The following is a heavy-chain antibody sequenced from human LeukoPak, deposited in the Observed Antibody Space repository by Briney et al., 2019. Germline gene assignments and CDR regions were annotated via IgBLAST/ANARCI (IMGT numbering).Heavy chain of an antibody. V-gene: IGHV3-23*01. CDR2: ISGSGDNT. D-gene: IGHD4-17*01. CDR1: GFTFSSYA. Sequence: GGTLRLSCASSGFTFSSYAMNWVRQAPGKGLEWVSAISGSGDNTYYADSVKGRFTISRDNSKNTLYLQMNSLRAEDTAVYYCAKEGNTVTFDYWGQGTLVTVSS. CDR3: AKEGNTVTFDY. J-gene: IGHJ4*02.